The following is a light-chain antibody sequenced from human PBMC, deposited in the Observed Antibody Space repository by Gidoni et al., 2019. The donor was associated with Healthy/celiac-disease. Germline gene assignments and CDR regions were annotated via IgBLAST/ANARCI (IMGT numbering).Light chain of an antibody. J-gene: IGKJ4*01. CDR2: GAS. V-gene: IGKV3-15*01. Sequence: EIVMTQSPATLSVSPGERATLSCRPSQSVSSNLAWYQQKPDQAPRLLSYGASTSATGIPARLSGSGSGTGYSLTISSLQSEDFAVYYCLQYNNWRLLTFSGGTRVEIK. CDR3: LQYNNWRLLT. CDR1: QSVSSN.